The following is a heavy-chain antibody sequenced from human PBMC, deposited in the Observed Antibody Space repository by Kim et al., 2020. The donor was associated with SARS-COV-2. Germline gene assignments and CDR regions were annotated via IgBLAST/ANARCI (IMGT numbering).Heavy chain of an antibody. CDR1: GGSISSNSYY. J-gene: IGHJ4*02. CDR3: ARQQGGSSRFDY. V-gene: IGHV4-39*01. Sequence: SETLSPTCTVSGGSISSNSYYWHWIRQPPGKGLEYIGTVYYNGNTYYNPSLKSRLTMSVDTSKNQFSLKLSSVTAADTAVYYCARQQGGSSRFDYWGQGTLVTVSS. CDR2: VYYNGNT. D-gene: IGHD6-6*01.